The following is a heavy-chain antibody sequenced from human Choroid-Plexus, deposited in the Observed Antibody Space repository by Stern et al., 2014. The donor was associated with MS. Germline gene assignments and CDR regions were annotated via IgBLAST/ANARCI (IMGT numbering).Heavy chain of an antibody. CDR1: GFTFGRCA. Sequence: VQLEASGGGVVQPGRPLRLSCVASGFTFGRCAMHWFRQAPGQGLEWVAGVSYDGSNKYYADSVKGRFTISRDNSQNTLYMQMSSLRPEDTAVYYCAKDRQYLTYFFDHWGQGSLVTVSS. V-gene: IGHV3-30*18. J-gene: IGHJ5*02. CDR2: VSYDGSNK. D-gene: IGHD2/OR15-2a*01. CDR3: AKDRQYLTYFFDH.